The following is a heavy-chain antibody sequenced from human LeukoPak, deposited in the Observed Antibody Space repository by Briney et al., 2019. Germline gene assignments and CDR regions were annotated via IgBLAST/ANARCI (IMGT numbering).Heavy chain of an antibody. CDR1: GFTFSIYS. D-gene: IGHD7-27*01. V-gene: IGHV3-21*04. Sequence: GGSLRLSCSASGFTFSIYSIQWVRQAPGKGLEWVSSISSRGDYIYYADSVKGRFTISRDNAKNSVYLQMNSLRAEDTAVYYCAKGAGDPYAFDIWGQGTMVTVSS. J-gene: IGHJ3*02. CDR2: ISSRGDYI. CDR3: AKGAGDPYAFDI.